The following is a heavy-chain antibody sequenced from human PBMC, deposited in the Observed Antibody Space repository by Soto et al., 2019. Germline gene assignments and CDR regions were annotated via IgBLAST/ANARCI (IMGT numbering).Heavy chain of an antibody. Sequence: QVQLQQWGAGLLKPSETLSLTCAVYGGSFSGYYWSWIRQPPGKGLEWIGEINHSGSTNYNPSLKSRVTISVDTSKNQFSLKLSSVTAADTAVYYCARVIRVDTAMARYYYYGMDVWGQGTTVTVSS. CDR3: ARVIRVDTAMARYYYYGMDV. D-gene: IGHD5-18*01. CDR1: GGSFSGYY. V-gene: IGHV4-34*01. CDR2: INHSGST. J-gene: IGHJ6*02.